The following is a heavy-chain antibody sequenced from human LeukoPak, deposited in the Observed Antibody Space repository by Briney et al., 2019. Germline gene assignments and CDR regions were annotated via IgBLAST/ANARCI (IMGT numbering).Heavy chain of an antibody. CDR1: GYTFTSYG. CDR3: ARDSPGVLRYFDWLLLHLDY. CDR2: TSAYNGNT. D-gene: IGHD3-9*01. J-gene: IGHJ4*02. Sequence: ASVKVSCKASGYTFTSYGISWVRQAPGQGLEWMGWTSAYNGNTNYAQKLQGRVTMTTDTSTSTAYMELRSLRSDDTAVYYCARDSPGVLRYFDWLLLHLDYWGQGALVTVSS. V-gene: IGHV1-18*01.